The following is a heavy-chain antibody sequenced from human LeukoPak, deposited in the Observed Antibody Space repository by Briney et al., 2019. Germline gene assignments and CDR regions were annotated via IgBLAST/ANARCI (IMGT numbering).Heavy chain of an antibody. CDR2: IWYGGSNK. Sequence: GGSLRLSCAASGFTFSSYGMHWVRQAPGKGLEWVAVIWYGGSNKYYADSVKGRFTISGDNSKNTLYLQMNSLRAEDTAVYYCARTRGGIVVVPAAMRDFDYWGHGTLVTVSS. CDR3: ARTRGGIVVVPAAMRDFDY. V-gene: IGHV3-33*08. CDR1: GFTFSSYG. D-gene: IGHD2-2*01. J-gene: IGHJ4*01.